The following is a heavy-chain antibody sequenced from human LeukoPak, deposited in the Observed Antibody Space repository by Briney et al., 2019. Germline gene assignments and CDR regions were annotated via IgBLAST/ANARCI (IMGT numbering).Heavy chain of an antibody. CDR1: GGTFTSYA. J-gene: IGHJ4*02. CDR2: IIPIFGTA. D-gene: IGHD3-3*01. V-gene: IGHV1-69*05. Sequence: SVKVSCKASGGTFTSYAISCVPQSPGQGLEGMGGIIPIFGTAIYAQKFQGRVTVTTDESTSTTYMELSSLRSEDTAVYYCARGFYYDVRSGYYVYWGQGTLVTVSS. CDR3: ARGFYYDVRSGYYVY.